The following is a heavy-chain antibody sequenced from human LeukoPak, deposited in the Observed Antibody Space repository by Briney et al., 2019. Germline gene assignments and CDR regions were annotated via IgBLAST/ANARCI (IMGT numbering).Heavy chain of an antibody. D-gene: IGHD3-10*01. CDR1: GFTFSSYG. J-gene: IGHJ4*02. Sequence: QTGGSLRLSCAASGFTFSSYGMHWVRQAPDKGLEWVAFIRYDGSNKYYADSVKGRFTISRDNSKNTLYLQMNSLRAEDTAVYYCAKDRTIVRGVQPLYWGQGTLVTVSS. V-gene: IGHV3-30*02. CDR2: IRYDGSNK. CDR3: AKDRTIVRGVQPLY.